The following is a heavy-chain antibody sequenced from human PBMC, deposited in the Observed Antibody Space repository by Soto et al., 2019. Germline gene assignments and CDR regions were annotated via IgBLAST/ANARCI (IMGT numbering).Heavy chain of an antibody. D-gene: IGHD3-10*01. CDR2: ISYDGSNK. J-gene: IGHJ3*02. Sequence: GGSLRLSCAASGFTFSSYGMHWVRQAPGKGLEWVAVISYDGSNKYYADSVKGRFTISRDNSKNTLYLQMNSLRAEDTAVYYCAKDRRVGWFGEFEDAFDIWGQGTMVTVSS. CDR1: GFTFSSYG. V-gene: IGHV3-30*18. CDR3: AKDRRVGWFGEFEDAFDI.